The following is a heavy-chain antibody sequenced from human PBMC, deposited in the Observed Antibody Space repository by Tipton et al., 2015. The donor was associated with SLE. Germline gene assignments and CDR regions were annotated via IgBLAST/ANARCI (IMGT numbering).Heavy chain of an antibody. V-gene: IGHV4-61*02. CDR1: GGSISSGSYY. J-gene: IGHJ3*02. CDR3: AADAFDI. CDR2: IYTSGST. Sequence: LRLSCTVSGGSISSGSYYWSWIPQPAGKGLEWIGRIYTSGSTNYNPSLKSRVTISVDTSKNQFSLKLSSVTAADTAVYYCAADAFDIWGQGTMVTVSS.